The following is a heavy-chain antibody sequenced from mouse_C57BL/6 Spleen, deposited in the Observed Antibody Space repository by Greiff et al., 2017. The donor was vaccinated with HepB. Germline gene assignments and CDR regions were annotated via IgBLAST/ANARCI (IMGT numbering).Heavy chain of an antibody. Sequence: QVQLQQSGAELVKPGASVKLSCKASGYTFTSYWMQWVKQRPGQGLEWIGEIDPSDSYTNYNQKFKGKATLTVDTSSSTAYMQLSSLTSEDSAVYYCATRGRYAMDYWGQGTSVTVSS. CDR2: IDPSDSYT. CDR1: GYTFTSYW. V-gene: IGHV1-50*01. CDR3: ATRGRYAMDY. D-gene: IGHD3-3*01. J-gene: IGHJ4*01.